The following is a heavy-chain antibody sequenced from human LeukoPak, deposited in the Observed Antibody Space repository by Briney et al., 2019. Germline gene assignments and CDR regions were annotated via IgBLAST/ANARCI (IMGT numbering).Heavy chain of an antibody. Sequence: PGRSLRLSCAASGFTFSSYGMHWVRQAPGKGLEWVAVISYDGSNKYYADSVKGRFTISRDNSKNTLYLQMNSLRAEDTAVYYCAKDFTDDAFDIWGQGTMVTVSS. CDR3: AKDFTDDAFDI. J-gene: IGHJ3*02. V-gene: IGHV3-30*18. CDR1: GFTFSSYG. CDR2: ISYDGSNK.